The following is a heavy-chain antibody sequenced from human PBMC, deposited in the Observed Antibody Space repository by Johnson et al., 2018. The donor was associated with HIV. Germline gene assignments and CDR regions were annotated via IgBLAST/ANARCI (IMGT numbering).Heavy chain of an antibody. V-gene: IGHV3-66*02. CDR3: ARVESGSSAFDI. Sequence: VQLVESGGGLVQPGGSLRLSCAASGFTVSSNYMTWVRQAPGKGLEWVSVIYGGGSTYYADSVRGRFTVSRDNSKNTLYVQMNSLRAEDTALYYCARVESGSSAFDIWGQGTLVTVSS. J-gene: IGHJ3*02. D-gene: IGHD1-26*01. CDR2: IYGGGST. CDR1: GFTVSSNY.